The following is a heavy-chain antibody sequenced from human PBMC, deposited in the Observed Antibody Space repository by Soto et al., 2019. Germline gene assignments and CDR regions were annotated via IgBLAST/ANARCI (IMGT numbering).Heavy chain of an antibody. CDR1: GFTVSSNY. V-gene: IGHV3-66*04. J-gene: IGHJ3*02. Sequence: PGGSLRLSCAASGFTVSSNYMSWVRQAPGKGLEWVSVMYSGGSTYYADSVKGRFTISRDNSKNTLYLQMNSLRAEDTAVYYCARPFFGSGWYFDIWGQGTMVTVSS. D-gene: IGHD6-19*01. CDR2: MYSGGST. CDR3: ARPFFGSGWYFDI.